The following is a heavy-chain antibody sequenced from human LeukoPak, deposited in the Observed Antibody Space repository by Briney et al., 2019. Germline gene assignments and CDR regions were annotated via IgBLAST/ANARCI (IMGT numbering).Heavy chain of an antibody. V-gene: IGHV3-30*01. CDR1: GFTFSSYA. CDR3: ARDPGWDSSGFVRFDC. J-gene: IGHJ4*02. CDR2: ISYDGSNK. D-gene: IGHD3-22*01. Sequence: GRSLRLSCAASGFTFSSYAMHGVRQAPGKGLEWVAVISYDGSNKYYADSVKGRFTISRDNSKNTLYLQMNSLRAEDTAVYYCARDPGWDSSGFVRFDCWGQGTLVTVSS.